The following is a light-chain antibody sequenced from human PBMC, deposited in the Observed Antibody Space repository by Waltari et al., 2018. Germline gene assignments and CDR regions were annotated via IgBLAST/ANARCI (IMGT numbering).Light chain of an antibody. J-gene: IGLJ2*01. CDR2: EVT. CDR1: SSDVGGYNY. V-gene: IGLV2-8*01. CDR3: TSYGGSNNFVI. Sequence: QSALTQPPSASGSPGQSVTISCTGTSSDVGGYNYVSWYQQYPDKAPKRIIYEVTKRPSGVPDRFSGSKSGNTASLTVSGLQAEDEADYYCTSYGGSNNFVIFGGGTKLTVL.